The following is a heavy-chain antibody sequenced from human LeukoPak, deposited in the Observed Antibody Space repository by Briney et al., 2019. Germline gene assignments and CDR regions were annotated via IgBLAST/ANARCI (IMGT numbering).Heavy chain of an antibody. Sequence: GGSLRLSCAAPGFTFSSYARSWVRQAPGKGLEWVSAISGSGGSTYYADSVKGRFTISRDNSKNTLYLQMNSLRAEDTAVYYCAKDFGFVVTGTVDYWGQGTLVTVSS. CDR3: AKDFGFVVTGTVDY. V-gene: IGHV3-23*01. CDR1: GFTFSSYA. J-gene: IGHJ4*02. CDR2: ISGSGGST. D-gene: IGHD2-15*01.